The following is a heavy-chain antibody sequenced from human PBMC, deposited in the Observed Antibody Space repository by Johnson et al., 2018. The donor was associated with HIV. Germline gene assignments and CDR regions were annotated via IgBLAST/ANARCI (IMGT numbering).Heavy chain of an antibody. J-gene: IGHJ3*02. D-gene: IGHD3-16*01. CDR3: AKDNPRLGGAFDI. V-gene: IGHV3-15*01. CDR1: GFTFSNAW. CDR2: IKSKTDGGTT. Sequence: EVQVVESGGGLVKPGGSLRLSCAASGFTFSNAWMSWVRQAPGKGLEWVGRIKSKTDGGTTDYAAPVKGRLTVSRDNSKNTLYLQMNSPRAEDTAVYYCAKDNPRLGGAFDIWGQGTMVTVSS.